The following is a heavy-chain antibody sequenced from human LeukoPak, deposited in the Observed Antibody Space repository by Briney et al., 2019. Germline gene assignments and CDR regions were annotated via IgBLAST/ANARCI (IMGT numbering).Heavy chain of an antibody. J-gene: IGHJ5*02. CDR3: ARGRYYGSGSYKWFDP. CDR1: GGSFSGYY. D-gene: IGHD3-10*01. Sequence: SETLSLTCAVYGGSFSGYYWSWIRQPPGKGLEWIGEINHSGSTNYNLSLKSRVTISVDTSKNQFSLKLSSVTAADTAVYYCARGRYYGSGSYKWFDPWGQGTLVTVSS. V-gene: IGHV4-34*01. CDR2: INHSGST.